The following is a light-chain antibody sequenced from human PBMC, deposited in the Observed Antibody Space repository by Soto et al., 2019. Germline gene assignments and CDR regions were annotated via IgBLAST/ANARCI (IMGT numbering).Light chain of an antibody. CDR3: QQYNDWPPAIT. Sequence: EIVMTQSRATLSVSPAESTTFSCRASRSVSNNLAWYQQKPGQAPRLLIYGASTRASGIPARFSGSGSGTDFILTISSLQSEHFAVYYCQQYNDWPPAITFGQGTRLEIK. V-gene: IGKV3-15*01. CDR2: GAS. CDR1: RSVSNN. J-gene: IGKJ5*01.